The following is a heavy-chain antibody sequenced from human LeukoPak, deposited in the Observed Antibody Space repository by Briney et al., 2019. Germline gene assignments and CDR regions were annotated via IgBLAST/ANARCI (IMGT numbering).Heavy chain of an antibody. D-gene: IGHD2-21*01. J-gene: IGHJ4*02. CDR2: NTGGSSDT. Sequence: GGSLRLSCAASGFTFNIYVMSWVRQAPGKGLEWVSANTGGSSDTYSADSVKGRFTISRDNSKNMLYLQMNGLRAEDTAVYYCAKGSGAARPYYFDYWGQGTLVTVSS. CDR1: GFTFNIYV. V-gene: IGHV3-23*01. CDR3: AKGSGAARPYYFDY.